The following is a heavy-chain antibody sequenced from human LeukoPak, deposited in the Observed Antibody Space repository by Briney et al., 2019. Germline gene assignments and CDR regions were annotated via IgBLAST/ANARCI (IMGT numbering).Heavy chain of an antibody. J-gene: IGHJ6*01. D-gene: IGHD3-10*01. CDR1: GFSFSAYW. CDR2: INPAGSET. Sequence: GGSLRLSCAVSGFSFSAYWVTWDRQAPGTGLEWVANINPAGSETYYVDPVKGRFSISRDNAKNLVYLQMNSLRAEDTAVYNWARFGYVGTVYVWGQGNPGPVSS. V-gene: IGHV3-7*01. CDR3: ARFGYVGTVYV.